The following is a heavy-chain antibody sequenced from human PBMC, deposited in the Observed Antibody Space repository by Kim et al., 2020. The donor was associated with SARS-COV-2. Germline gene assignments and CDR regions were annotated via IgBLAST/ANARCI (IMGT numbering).Heavy chain of an antibody. CDR2: GSNK. J-gene: IGHJ4*02. V-gene: IGHV3-33*01. D-gene: IGHD6-19*01. CDR3: ASPVAGAL. Sequence: GSNKYYADSVKGRFTISRDNSKNTLYLQMNSLRAEDTAVYYCASPVAGALWGQGTLVTVSS.